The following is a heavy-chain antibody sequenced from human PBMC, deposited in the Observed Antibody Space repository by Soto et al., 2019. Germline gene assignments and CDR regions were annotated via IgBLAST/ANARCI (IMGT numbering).Heavy chain of an antibody. CDR1: GYSFTNYW. Sequence: EVQLVQSGTEVKKPGESLKISCKGSGYSFTNYWIGWVRQMPGKGLELMGIIYPGDSDTRYSPSFQGQVTISVDKSINTAYLQWSSLKASDTAMFYCARSLTSYGDFIYWGQGTLVTVSS. CDR2: IYPGDSDT. V-gene: IGHV5-51*01. J-gene: IGHJ4*02. CDR3: ARSLTSYGDFIY. D-gene: IGHD4-17*01.